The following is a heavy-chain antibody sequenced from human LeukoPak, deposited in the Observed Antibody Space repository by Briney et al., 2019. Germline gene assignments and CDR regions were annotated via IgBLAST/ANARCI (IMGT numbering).Heavy chain of an antibody. CDR2: FDPEDGET. Sequence: ASVKVSCKVSGYTLTELSMHWVRQAPGKGLEWMGGFDPEDGETIYAQKFQGRVTMTEDTSTDTAYMELSSLRYEDTAIYYCARTQFTTARRFDPWGQGTLVTVSS. CDR3: ARTQFTTARRFDP. J-gene: IGHJ5*02. V-gene: IGHV1-24*01. CDR1: GYTLTELS. D-gene: IGHD4-17*01.